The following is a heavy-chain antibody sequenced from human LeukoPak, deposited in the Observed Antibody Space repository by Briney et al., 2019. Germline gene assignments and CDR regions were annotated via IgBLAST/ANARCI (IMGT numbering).Heavy chain of an antibody. CDR2: IYSGGST. J-gene: IGHJ4*02. CDR1: GFTVSSNY. CDR3: ASSKGGTVTPPELDY. D-gene: IGHD4-17*01. Sequence: GGSLRLSCAASGFTVSSNYMSWVRQAPGKGLEWVSVIYSGGSTYYADSVKGRFTISRHNSKNTLYLQMNSLRAEDTAVYYCASSKGGTVTPPELDYWGQGTLVTVSS. V-gene: IGHV3-53*04.